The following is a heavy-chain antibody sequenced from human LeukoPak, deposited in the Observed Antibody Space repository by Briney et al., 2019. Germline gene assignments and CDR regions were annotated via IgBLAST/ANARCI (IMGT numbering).Heavy chain of an antibody. CDR3: ARGRSTSWHYYYYYMDV. V-gene: IGHV1-69*05. J-gene: IGHJ6*03. Sequence: ASVKVSCKASGGTFSSYAISWVRQAPGQGLEWMGGIIPIFGTANYAQKFQGRVTITTDESTSTAYMELSSLRSEDTAVYYCARGRSTSWHYYYYYMDVWGKGTTVIVSS. D-gene: IGHD2-2*01. CDR2: IIPIFGTA. CDR1: GGTFSSYA.